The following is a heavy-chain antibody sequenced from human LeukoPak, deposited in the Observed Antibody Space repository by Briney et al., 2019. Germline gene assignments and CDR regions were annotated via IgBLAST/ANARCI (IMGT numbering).Heavy chain of an antibody. CDR2: IYYSGST. J-gene: IGHJ5*02. Sequence: SETLSLTCTVSGGSISSSSYYWGWIRQPPGKGLEWIGSIYYSGSTYYNPSLKSRVTISVDTSKNQFSLKLSSVTAADTAAYYCARHTEYCGGGCYFNWFDPWGQGTLVTASS. V-gene: IGHV4-39*01. CDR1: GGSISSSSYY. CDR3: ARHTEYCGGGCYFNWFDP. D-gene: IGHD2-21*01.